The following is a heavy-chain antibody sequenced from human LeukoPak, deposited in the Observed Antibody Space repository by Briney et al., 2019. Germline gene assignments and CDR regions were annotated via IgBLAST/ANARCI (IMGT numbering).Heavy chain of an antibody. D-gene: IGHD6-19*01. V-gene: IGHV3-11*03. CDR2: ISSSSSYT. CDR1: GFTFSDYY. CDR3: ARFAVAGGIDY. Sequence: PGGSLRLSCAASGFTFSDYYMSWIRQAPGKGLEWVSYISSSSSYTNYADSVKGRFTISRDNAKNSLYLQMNSLRAEDTAVYYCARFAVAGGIDYWGQGTLVTVSS. J-gene: IGHJ4*02.